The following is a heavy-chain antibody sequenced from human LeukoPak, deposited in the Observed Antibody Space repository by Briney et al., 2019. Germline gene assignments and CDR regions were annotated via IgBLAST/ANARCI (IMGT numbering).Heavy chain of an antibody. D-gene: IGHD6-19*01. CDR3: ARDFGYSSGWYGDHYYYYMDV. V-gene: IGHV4-4*07. Sequence: SETLSLTCTVSGGSISSYYWSWIRQPAGKGLEWIGRIYTSGSTNYNPSLKSRVTMSVDTSKNQFSLKLSSVTAADTAVYYCARDFGYSSGWYGDHYYYYMDVWGKGTTVTISS. CDR1: GGSISSYY. CDR2: IYTSGST. J-gene: IGHJ6*03.